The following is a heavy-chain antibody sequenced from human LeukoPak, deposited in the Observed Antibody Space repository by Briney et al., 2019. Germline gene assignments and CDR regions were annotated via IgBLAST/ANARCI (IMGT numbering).Heavy chain of an antibody. CDR2: ISWDGNIE. CDR1: GFTFKSHA. V-gene: IGHV3-30-3*01. D-gene: IGHD2-21*02. CDR3: ASFYCGGDCYSDY. J-gene: IGHJ4*02. Sequence: PGGSLRLSCSASGFTFKSHAMHWIRQAPGKGLEWVAFISWDGNIEHYADSVKGRFTISRDNPKNTLYLHLDSLRAEDTAVYYCASFYCGGDCYSDYWGQGTLVTVSS.